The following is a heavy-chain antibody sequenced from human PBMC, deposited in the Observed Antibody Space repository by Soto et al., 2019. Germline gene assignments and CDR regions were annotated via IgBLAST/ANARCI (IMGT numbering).Heavy chain of an antibody. CDR2: IYYSGST. J-gene: IGHJ4*02. D-gene: IGHD3-3*01. Sequence: SETLSLTCTVSGGSISSYYWGWIRQPPGKGLEWIGSIYYSGSTYYNPSLKSQVTISVDTSKNQFSLKLSSVTAADTAVYYCALFFNPCFWRIYPRSGLCSPGGQGPPVNVSS. V-gene: IGHV4-39*01. CDR1: GGSISSYY. CDR3: ALFFNPCFWRIYPRSGLCSP.